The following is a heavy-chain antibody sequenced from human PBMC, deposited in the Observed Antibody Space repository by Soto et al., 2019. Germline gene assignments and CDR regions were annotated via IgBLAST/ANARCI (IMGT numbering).Heavy chain of an antibody. V-gene: IGHV4-59*01. D-gene: IGHD5-18*01. J-gene: IGHJ4*02. Sequence: SETLSLTCTVSGVSIGSYYWSWIRQPPGKGLEWIGYIYYSGSTNYNPSLKSRVTISVDTSKNQFSLKLSSVTAADTAVYYCARDKGYSYGYIRFWYFDYWGQGTLVTVSS. CDR2: IYYSGST. CDR1: GVSIGSYY. CDR3: ARDKGYSYGYIRFWYFDY.